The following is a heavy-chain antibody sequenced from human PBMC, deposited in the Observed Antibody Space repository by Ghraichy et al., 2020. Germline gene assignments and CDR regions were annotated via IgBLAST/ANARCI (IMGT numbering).Heavy chain of an antibody. D-gene: IGHD3-3*01. CDR3: ARAESGYYTGDYFDY. V-gene: IGHV3-48*03. CDR1: GFTFSSYE. CDR2: ISSSGSTI. J-gene: IGHJ4*02. Sequence: GGSLRLSCAASGFTFSSYEMNWVRQAPGKGLEWVSYISSSGSTIYYADSVKGRFTISRDNAKNSLYLQMNSLRAEDTAVYYCARAESGYYTGDYFDYWGQGTLVTVSS.